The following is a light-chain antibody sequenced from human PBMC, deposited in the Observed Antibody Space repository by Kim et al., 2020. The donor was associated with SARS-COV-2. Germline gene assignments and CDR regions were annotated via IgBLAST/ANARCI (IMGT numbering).Light chain of an antibody. J-gene: IGLJ2*01. CDR1: SSNIGSKY. CDR3: AAWDDSLSGVV. V-gene: IGLV1-47*01. Sequence: GQRGTISCSGSSSNIGSKYVYWYRQLPGTAPKLLIYRNNQRPSGVPDRFSGSKSGTSASLAISGLRSEDEADYYCAAWDDSLSGVVFGGGTQLTVL. CDR2: RNN.